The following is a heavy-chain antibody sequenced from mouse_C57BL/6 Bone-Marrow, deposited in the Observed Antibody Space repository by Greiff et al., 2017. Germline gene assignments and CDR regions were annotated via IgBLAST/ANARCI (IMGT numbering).Heavy chain of an antibody. J-gene: IGHJ3*01. CDR1: GYTFTSYW. CDR2: IDPSDSYT. CDR3: ARMGRVAY. D-gene: IGHD4-1*01. Sequence: VQLQQPGAELVMPGASVKLSCKASGYTFTSYWMHWVKQRPGQGLEWIGEIDPSDSYTNYNQKFKGKSTLTVDKSSSTAYMQLSSLTSEGSAVYYCARMGRVAYWGQGTLVTVSA. V-gene: IGHV1-69*01.